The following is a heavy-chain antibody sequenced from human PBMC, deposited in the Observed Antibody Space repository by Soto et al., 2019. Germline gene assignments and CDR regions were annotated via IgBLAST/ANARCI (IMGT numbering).Heavy chain of an antibody. CDR3: ARGKRVGIAAAAYSGSPYYYHYGRDV. CDR2: ISYDGSNK. V-gene: IGHV3-30-3*01. D-gene: IGHD1-26*01. J-gene: IGHJ6*02. CDR1: GFTFSSYA. Sequence: GGSLRLSCAASGFTFSSYAMHWVRQAPGKGLEWVAVISYDGSNKYYADSVKGRFTISRDNSKNTLYLQMNSLRAEDTAVYYCARGKRVGIAAAAYSGSPYYYHYGRDVWGQGTTVTVSS.